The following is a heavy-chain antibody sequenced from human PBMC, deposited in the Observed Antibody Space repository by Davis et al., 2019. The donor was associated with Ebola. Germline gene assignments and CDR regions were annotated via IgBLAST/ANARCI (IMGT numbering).Heavy chain of an antibody. Sequence: GGSLRLSCAASGFTSGRYAMSWVRQAPGKGLEWVASISGSGKTTYYADSVEGRFNISRDNSKNTLSLHMNSVRGEDTAVYYCAKDKGFWVPPDWFGPWGQGVQVTVSS. D-gene: IGHD3-16*01. V-gene: IGHV3-23*01. CDR3: AKDKGFWVPPDWFGP. CDR2: ISGSGKTT. CDR1: GFTSGRYA. J-gene: IGHJ5*02.